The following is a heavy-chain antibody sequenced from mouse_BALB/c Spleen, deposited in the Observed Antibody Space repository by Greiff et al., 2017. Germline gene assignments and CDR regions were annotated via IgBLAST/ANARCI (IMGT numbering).Heavy chain of an antibody. CDR1: GFTFSSFG. J-gene: IGHJ3*01. CDR3: ARKDYDDVFAY. Sequence: EVKLVESGGGLVQPGGSRKLSCAASGFTFSSFGMHWVRQAPEKGLEWVAYISSGSSTIYYADTVKGRFTISRDNPKNTLFLQMTSLRSEDTAMYYCARKDYDDVFAYWGQGTLVTVSA. D-gene: IGHD2-4*01. V-gene: IGHV5-17*02. CDR2: ISSGSSTI.